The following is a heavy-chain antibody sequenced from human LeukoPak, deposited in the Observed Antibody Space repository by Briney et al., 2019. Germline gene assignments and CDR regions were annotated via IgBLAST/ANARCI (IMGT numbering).Heavy chain of an antibody. J-gene: IGHJ3*02. CDR3: ARYNVGATSWYEFDI. CDR1: GYTFTGYY. Sequence: ASVKVSCKASGYTFTGYYMHWVRQAPGQGLEWMGWINPNSGGTNYAQKFQGRFTMTRDTSISTAYMELSRLRSDDTAVYYCARYNVGATSWYEFDIWGQGTMVTVCS. D-gene: IGHD1-26*01. V-gene: IGHV1-2*02. CDR2: INPNSGGT.